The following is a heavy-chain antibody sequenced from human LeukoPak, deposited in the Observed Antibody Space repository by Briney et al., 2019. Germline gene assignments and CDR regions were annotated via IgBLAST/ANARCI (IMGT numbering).Heavy chain of an antibody. Sequence: GGSQRLSCAASGFTFNLYAMSWVRQAPGKGLEWVSTISGSAGSTFYADSVKGRFTNSRDNSENSLYLEMNNLRAEDTAVYYCAKDRDAVTMIRGIYADWGQGTLVTVSS. D-gene: IGHD3-10*01. J-gene: IGHJ4*02. CDR2: ISGSAGST. CDR1: GFTFNLYA. CDR3: AKDRDAVTMIRGIYAD. V-gene: IGHV3-23*01.